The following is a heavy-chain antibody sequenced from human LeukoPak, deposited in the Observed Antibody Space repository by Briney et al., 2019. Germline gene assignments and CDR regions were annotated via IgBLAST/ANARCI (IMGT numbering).Heavy chain of an antibody. V-gene: IGHV1-2*02. CDR2: INPHSGGS. CDR1: GYTFTDYY. J-gene: IGHJ4*02. Sequence: GASVKVSCKASGYTFTDYYIHWVRQAPGQGLEWMGWINPHSGGSNYAQKLQGRVTMTTDTSTSTAYMELRSLRSDDTAVYYCARVRYYYDSSGYYWGLSFDYWGQGTLVTVSS. CDR3: ARVRYYYDSSGYYWGLSFDY. D-gene: IGHD3-22*01.